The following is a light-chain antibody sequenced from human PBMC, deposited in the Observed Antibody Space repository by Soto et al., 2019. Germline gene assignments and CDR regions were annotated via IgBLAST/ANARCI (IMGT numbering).Light chain of an antibody. CDR1: QSVSIL. CDR2: GVT. CDR3: QQYNNWPRT. J-gene: IGKJ1*01. V-gene: IGKV3-15*01. Sequence: IVVTHSPAALSVSPGKRSTLSCKASQSVSILLAWYQQKPGQAPRLLIHGVTTRATGIPARFSGSGSGTEFTLTISSLESEDFGVYYCQQYNNWPRTFGQGTKVDIK.